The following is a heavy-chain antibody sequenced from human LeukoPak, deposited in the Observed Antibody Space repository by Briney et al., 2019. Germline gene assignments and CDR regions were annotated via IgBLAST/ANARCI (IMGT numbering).Heavy chain of an antibody. D-gene: IGHD2-15*01. CDR1: GLTVSANY. V-gene: IGHV3-53*01. CDR2: MYSGGYT. Sequence: HPGGSLRLSCVASGLTVSANYMTWVRQAPGEGLDWVSVMYSGGYTYYADSVKGRFTISRDNSKNTVYLQMNSLRVEDSAVYYCARDRRHCSGDNCYSGVDYWGQGTRVIVSS. J-gene: IGHJ4*02. CDR3: ARDRRHCSGDNCYSGVDY.